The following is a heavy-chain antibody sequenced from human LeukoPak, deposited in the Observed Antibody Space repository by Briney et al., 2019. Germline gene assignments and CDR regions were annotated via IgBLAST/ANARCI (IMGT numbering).Heavy chain of an antibody. Sequence: SETLSLTCTVSGGSISSNAYYWAWIRQPPGTGLEWIGSIYSSVSTYYNPSLKSRVTISVDTSKYQFSLRLSSVTAADTALYYCAYSGSYGHLGYWGQGIPVTVAS. V-gene: IGHV4-39*01. J-gene: IGHJ4*02. D-gene: IGHD1-26*01. CDR2: IYSSVST. CDR3: AYSGSYGHLGY. CDR1: GGSISSNAYY.